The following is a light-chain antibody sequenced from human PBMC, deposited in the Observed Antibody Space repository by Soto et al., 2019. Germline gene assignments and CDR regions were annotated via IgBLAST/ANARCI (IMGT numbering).Light chain of an antibody. CDR1: SSDVGGFNY. J-gene: IGLJ1*01. Sequence: QSVLTQPPSASGSPGQSITISCTGTSSDVGGFNYVSWHQQHPGKAPKVIIYEVTKRPSGVPDRLSGSKSANTASLTVSGLQAEDEADYYCSSYAGSNNPLFVFGTGTKVTVL. V-gene: IGLV2-8*01. CDR3: SSYAGSNNPLFV. CDR2: EVT.